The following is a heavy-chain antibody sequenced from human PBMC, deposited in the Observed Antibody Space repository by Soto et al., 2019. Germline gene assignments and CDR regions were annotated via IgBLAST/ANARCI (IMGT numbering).Heavy chain of an antibody. Sequence: QVQRQESGPGLLTPSETLSLTCTVSGGFVSSGSYYWSWIRQPPGKGLEWIGYIYSSGSTSYNPSLKSRVTISVDTSKNQFSLKLSSVTAADTAVYYCARDGDGYNYWGQGTLVTVSS. CDR1: GGFVSSGSYY. V-gene: IGHV4-61*01. CDR2: IYSSGST. D-gene: IGHD5-12*01. J-gene: IGHJ4*02. CDR3: ARDGDGYNY.